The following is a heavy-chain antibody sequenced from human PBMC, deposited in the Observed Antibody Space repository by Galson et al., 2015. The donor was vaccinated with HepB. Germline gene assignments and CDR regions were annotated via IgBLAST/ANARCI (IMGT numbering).Heavy chain of an antibody. CDR2: ISSDGGST. J-gene: IGHJ2*01. V-gene: IGHV3-64D*06. Sequence: SLRLSCAASGFTFSTYAMHWVRQAPGKGLEYVSAISSDGGSTYYADSVKGRFTISRDNSKNTLYLQMSSLRAEDTAVYCCMKEYSSSVWYFDLWGRGTLVTVSS. D-gene: IGHD6-6*01. CDR3: MKEYSSSVWYFDL. CDR1: GFTFSTYA.